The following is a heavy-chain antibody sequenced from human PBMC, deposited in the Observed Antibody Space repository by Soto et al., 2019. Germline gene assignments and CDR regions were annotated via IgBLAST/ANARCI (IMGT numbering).Heavy chain of an antibody. V-gene: IGHV4-59*12. CDR2: IHYSGSA. CDR1: GISIISYY. D-gene: IGHD2-15*01. CDR3: ARGIGGSGLNWFDP. Sequence: PWETLSLSCTFSGISIISYYWTWIRQSPERGLEWIGYIHYSGSANYNPSLNSRLRMSVDRSKSKFTMKLASVTAAAKAAYYCARGIGGSGLNWFDPWGQGTLVTVSS. J-gene: IGHJ5*02.